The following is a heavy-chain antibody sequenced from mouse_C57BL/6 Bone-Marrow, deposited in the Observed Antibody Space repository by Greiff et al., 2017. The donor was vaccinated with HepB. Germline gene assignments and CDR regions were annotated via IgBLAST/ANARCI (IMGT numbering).Heavy chain of an antibody. V-gene: IGHV1-81*01. CDR1: GYTFTSYG. J-gene: IGHJ4*01. CDR3: ARSGDSSGY. CDR2: IYPRSGNT. D-gene: IGHD3-2*02. Sequence: VQLVESGAELARPGASVKLSCKASGYTFTSYGISWVKQRTGQGLEWIGEIYPRSGNTYYNEKFKGKATLTADKSSSTAYMELRSLTSEDSAVYFCARSGDSSGYWGQGTSVTVSS.